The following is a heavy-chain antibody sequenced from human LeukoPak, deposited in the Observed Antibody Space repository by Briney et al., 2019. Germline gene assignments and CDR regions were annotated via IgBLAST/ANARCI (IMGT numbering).Heavy chain of an antibody. D-gene: IGHD5-18*01. V-gene: IGHV1-8*01. Sequence: GASVKVSCKASGYTFTSYDINWVRQATGQGLEWMGWMNPNTGNTGYAQNFQGRITMTRNTSISTAYMEPSSLRSEDTAVYYCARAGPRGYTSGGTFDIWGQGTMVTVSS. CDR2: MNPNTGNT. CDR1: GYTFTSYD. CDR3: ARAGPRGYTSGGTFDI. J-gene: IGHJ3*02.